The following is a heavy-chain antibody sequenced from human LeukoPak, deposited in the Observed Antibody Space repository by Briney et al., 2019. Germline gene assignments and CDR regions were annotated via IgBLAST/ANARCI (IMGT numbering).Heavy chain of an antibody. CDR3: VRWKDYYGSGNRYFDY. CDR2: IDPNSGDT. V-gene: IGHV1-2*02. Sequence: ASVKGSCKASGFTFTDYYIHWVRQAPGQGLEWMGWIDPNSGDTNYAQNFRGRVTMTRDTSITTSYMELSRLRSDDTAVYYCVRWKDYYGSGNRYFDYWGQGTLVTVSS. J-gene: IGHJ4*02. CDR1: GFTFTDYY. D-gene: IGHD3-10*01.